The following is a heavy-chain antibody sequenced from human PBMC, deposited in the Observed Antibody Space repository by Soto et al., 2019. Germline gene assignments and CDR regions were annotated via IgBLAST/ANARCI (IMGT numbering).Heavy chain of an antibody. CDR1: GGTFSSYT. J-gene: IGHJ6*03. Sequence: EASVKVSCKASGGTFSSYTISWVRQAPGQGLEWMGRIIPILGIANYAQKFQGRVTITADKSTSTAYMELSSLRSEDTAVYYCARGRGGLYCSGGSCYSGYYMDVWGKGTTVTVSS. D-gene: IGHD2-15*01. V-gene: IGHV1-69*02. CDR3: ARGRGGLYCSGGSCYSGYYMDV. CDR2: IIPILGIA.